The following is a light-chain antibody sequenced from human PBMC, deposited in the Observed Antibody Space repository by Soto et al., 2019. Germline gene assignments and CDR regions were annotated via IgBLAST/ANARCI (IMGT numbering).Light chain of an antibody. Sequence: EIVLTQSPGTLSLSPGERATLSCRASQSVSSSYLAWYQQKPGQAPRLLIYGASTRATGVPDRFSGSGSGTDFTLTISRLEPEDFVVYYCQQYYTLPPWTFGQGTKVEIK. V-gene: IGKV3-20*01. CDR3: QQYYTLPPWT. CDR1: QSVSSSY. CDR2: GAS. J-gene: IGKJ1*01.